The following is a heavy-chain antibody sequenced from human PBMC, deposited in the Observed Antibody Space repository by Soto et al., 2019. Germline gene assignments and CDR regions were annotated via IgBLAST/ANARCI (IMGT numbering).Heavy chain of an antibody. CDR2: IIPVFGTA. D-gene: IGHD6-19*01. J-gene: IGHJ4*02. Sequence: QVQLVQSGAEVKKPGSSVKVFCKASGGTFTNYAVSWVRQAPGQGLEWMGGIIPVFGTANYAQMLQGRVXIXAXXSTSTTYMDLTSLRSDDTAVYYCARGSSGWYYFDYWGQGTLITVSS. CDR1: GGTFTNYA. CDR3: ARGSSGWYYFDY. V-gene: IGHV1-69*12.